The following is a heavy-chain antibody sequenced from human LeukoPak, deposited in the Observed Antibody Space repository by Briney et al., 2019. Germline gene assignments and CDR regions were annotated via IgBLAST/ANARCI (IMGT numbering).Heavy chain of an antibody. CDR2: ISSSSSYI. CDR3: ARENYGDCYFDY. J-gene: IGHJ4*02. D-gene: IGHD4-17*01. V-gene: IGHV3-21*01. Sequence: GGSLRLSCAASGFTFSSDSMNWVRQAPGKGLEWVSSISSSSSYIYYADSVKGQFTISRDNSKNTLYLQMNSLRAEDTAVYFCARENYGDCYFDYWGQGALVIVSS. CDR1: GFTFSSDS.